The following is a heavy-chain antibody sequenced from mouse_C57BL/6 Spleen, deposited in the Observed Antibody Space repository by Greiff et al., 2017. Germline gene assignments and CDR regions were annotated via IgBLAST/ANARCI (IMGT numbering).Heavy chain of an antibody. V-gene: IGHV1-26*01. J-gene: IGHJ2*01. CDR2: INPNNGGT. CDR3: ARTPNWYFDY. Sequence: VQLQQSGPELVKPGASVKISCKASGYTFTDYYMNWVKQSHGKSLEWIGDINPNNGGTSYNEKFKGKATLTVDKSSSTAYMELRSLTSEDSAVYYCARTPNWYFDYWGKGTTLTVSS. CDR1: GYTFTDYY. D-gene: IGHD4-1*01.